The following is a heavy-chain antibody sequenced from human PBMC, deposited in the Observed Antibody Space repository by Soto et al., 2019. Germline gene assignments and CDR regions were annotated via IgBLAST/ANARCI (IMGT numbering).Heavy chain of an antibody. CDR1: GGSISGGGFS. CDR2: IYPSGTS. CDR3: ARGHYFGSGSTD. Sequence: PSETLSLTCTVSGGSISGGGFSWSWIRQSPGKGLEWIGYIYPSGTSYYNPSLKSRVTISVDKSQNQFSLRPSSMTAADTAVYYCARGHYFGSGSTDWGHGTLVTVSS. J-gene: IGHJ4*01. V-gene: IGHV4-30-2*06. D-gene: IGHD3-10*01.